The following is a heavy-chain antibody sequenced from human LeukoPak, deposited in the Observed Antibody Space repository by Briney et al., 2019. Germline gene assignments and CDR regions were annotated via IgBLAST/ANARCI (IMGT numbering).Heavy chain of an antibody. CDR1: GFSFSDYH. J-gene: IGHJ4*02. D-gene: IGHD2-2*02. CDR2: ISGSGSTI. CDR3: ARDRRHCSLTNCYNAYFDY. Sequence: PGGSLRLSCAGSGFSFSDYHMSWIRQAPGKGLEWVSYISGSGSTIYYADSVKGRFTISRDNAKNSLYLQVTSLRAEDTAVYYCARDRRHCSLTNCYNAYFDYWGQGTLVTVSS. V-gene: IGHV3-11*01.